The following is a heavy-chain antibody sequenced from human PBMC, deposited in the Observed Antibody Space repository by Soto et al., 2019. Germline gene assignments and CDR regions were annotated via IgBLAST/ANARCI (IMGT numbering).Heavy chain of an antibody. D-gene: IGHD6-13*01. V-gene: IGHV4-34*01. CDR1: GCSLRSYY. J-gene: IGHJ4*02. CDR3: ARSPGIAEPSDS. CDR2: INHSGST. Sequence: SETLSLTCPCSGCSLRSYYLRWLRQPPGKGLEWIGEINHSGSTNYNPSLNSPVAISFDPSQNHFSLNLRSVTAADTAVYYCARSPGIAEPSDSWGQGTLVTVSS.